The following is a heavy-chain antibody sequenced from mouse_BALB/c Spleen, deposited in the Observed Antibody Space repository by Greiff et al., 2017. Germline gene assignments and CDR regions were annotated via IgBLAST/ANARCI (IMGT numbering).Heavy chain of an antibody. J-gene: IGHJ2*01. CDR3: ARNDYDAGDY. CDR2: IYPGNVNT. Sequence: QVQLKQSGPELVKPGASVRISCKASGYTFTSYYIHWVKQRPGQGLEWIGWIYPGNVNTKYNEKFKGKATLTADKSSSTAYMQLSSLTSEDSAVYFCARNDYDAGDYWGQGTTLTVSS. CDR1: GYTFTSYY. V-gene: IGHV1S56*01. D-gene: IGHD2-4*01.